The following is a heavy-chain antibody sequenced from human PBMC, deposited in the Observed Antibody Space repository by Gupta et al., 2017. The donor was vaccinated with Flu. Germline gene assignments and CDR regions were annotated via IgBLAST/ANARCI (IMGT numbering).Heavy chain of an antibody. J-gene: IGHJ4*02. V-gene: IGHV3-23*01. CDR3: AKDRTPRDHIAVADAMDD. Sequence: VQLLESGGGLVQTGGSLRHSCVGPGFTFSNYALSTVRQAPGKGLEGVAAISGSGRSTFYAESVKGRFSISRDNPKNTLYVQMNSLRVDDSAVYYCAKDRTPRDHIAVADAMDDWGQGTLVTVSS. CDR1: GFTFSNYA. D-gene: IGHD6-19*01. CDR2: ISGSGRST.